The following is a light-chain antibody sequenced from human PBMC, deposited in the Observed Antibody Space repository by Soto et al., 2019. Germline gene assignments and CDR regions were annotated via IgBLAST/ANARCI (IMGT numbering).Light chain of an antibody. CDR2: DVS. CDR3: CSYAGSNTPLV. CDR1: SSDVGGYNY. J-gene: IGLJ2*01. V-gene: IGLV2-11*01. Sequence: QSALTQPRSVSGSPGQSVTISCTGTSSDVGGYNYVSWYQQHPGKAPKLMIYDVSKRPSGVPDRFSGSKSGNTASLTISGFQAENEADYYCCSYAGSNTPLVFGGGPRSPS.